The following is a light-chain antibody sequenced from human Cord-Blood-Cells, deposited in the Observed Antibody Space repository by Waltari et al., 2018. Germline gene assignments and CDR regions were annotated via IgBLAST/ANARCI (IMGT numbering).Light chain of an antibody. J-gene: IGLJ3*02. V-gene: IGLV6-57*03. CDR3: QSYDSSNQV. CDR2: EDN. CDR1: SGSIASNY. Sequence: NFMLTQPHSVSESPGKTVTISYTRSSGSIASNYVQWSQQRPGRAPTTVIYEDNQRPSGVPDRFSGSIDSSSNSASLTISGLKTEDEADYYCQSYDSSNQVFGGGTKLTVL.